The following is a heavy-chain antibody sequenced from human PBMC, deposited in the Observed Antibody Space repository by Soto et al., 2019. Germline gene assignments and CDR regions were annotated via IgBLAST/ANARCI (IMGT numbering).Heavy chain of an antibody. D-gene: IGHD2-2*01. CDR3: ARGGGGYCSSTSCYQGSYYYYGMDV. Sequence: QVQLQESGPGLVKPSGTLSLTCAVSGGSISSSNWWSWVRQPPGKGLEWIGEIYHSGSTNYNPSLKSRVTKSVDKPKNQFSLKLSSVTAADTAVYYCARGGGGYCSSTSCYQGSYYYYGMDVWGQGTTVTVSS. CDR2: IYHSGST. V-gene: IGHV4-4*02. CDR1: GGSISSSNW. J-gene: IGHJ6*02.